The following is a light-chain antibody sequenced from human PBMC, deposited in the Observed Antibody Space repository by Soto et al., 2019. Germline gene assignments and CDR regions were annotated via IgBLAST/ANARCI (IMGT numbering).Light chain of an antibody. CDR1: SNDVGGYKY. CDR2: EVN. V-gene: IGLV2-14*03. CDR3: CSYTDGSSLL. Sequence: QSALTQPASVSGAPGQSITISCTGTSNDVGGYKYVSWYQQRPGTAPKLIMFEVNNRPSGVSDRFSGSRSANTASLTISGLQAEDEADYYCCSYTDGSSLLFGGGTKLTVL. J-gene: IGLJ3*02.